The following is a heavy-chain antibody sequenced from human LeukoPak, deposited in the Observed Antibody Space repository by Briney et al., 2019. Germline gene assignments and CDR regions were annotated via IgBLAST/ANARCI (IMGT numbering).Heavy chain of an antibody. D-gene: IGHD5-18*01. CDR1: GGSISSYY. V-gene: IGHV4-4*09. Sequence: SVTLSLTCTVSGGSISSYYWSWIRQPPGKGLEWIGYIYTSGSTNYNPSLKSRVTISVDTSKNQFSLKLSSVTAADTAVYYCARQIQLWNYYYYYYYMDVWGKGTTVTVSS. CDR3: ARQIQLWNYYYYYYYMDV. J-gene: IGHJ6*03. CDR2: IYTSGST.